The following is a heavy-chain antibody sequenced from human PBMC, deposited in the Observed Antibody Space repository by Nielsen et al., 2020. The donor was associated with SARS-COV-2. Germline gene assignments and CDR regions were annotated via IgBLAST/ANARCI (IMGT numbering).Heavy chain of an antibody. J-gene: IGHJ4*02. D-gene: IGHD6-19*01. CDR3: AKGTQWLLDN. CDR1: GFTFSAYG. Sequence: GESLKISCAASGFTFSAYGMTWVRQAPGKGLEWVSLISDRGITYYTDSVKGRFTISRDNSKNTVYLQMNSLRVEDTAIYYCAKGTQWLLDNWGQGSLVTVSS. V-gene: IGHV3-23*01. CDR2: ISDRGIT.